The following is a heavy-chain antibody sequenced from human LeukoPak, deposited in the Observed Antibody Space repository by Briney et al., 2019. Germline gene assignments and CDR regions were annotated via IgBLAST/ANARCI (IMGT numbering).Heavy chain of an antibody. Sequence: SETLSLTCTVSGGSISSSSYYWGWIRQPPGKGLEWIGSIYCSGSTYYNPSLKSRVTISVDTSKNQFSLKLSSVTAADTAVYYCANQYYDFWSGPYYYYYYMDVWGKGTTVTVSS. CDR3: ANQYYDFWSGPYYYYYYMDV. J-gene: IGHJ6*03. D-gene: IGHD3-3*01. CDR1: GGSISSSSYY. CDR2: IYCSGST. V-gene: IGHV4-39*01.